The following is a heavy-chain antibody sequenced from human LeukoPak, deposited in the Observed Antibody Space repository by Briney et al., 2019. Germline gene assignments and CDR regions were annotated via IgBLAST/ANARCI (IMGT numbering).Heavy chain of an antibody. CDR3: ARDIGYLSP. CDR2: TYYRSTWYN. D-gene: IGHD5-18*01. CDR1: GDSVSSNSVT. V-gene: IGHV6-1*01. Sequence: SQALSLTCAISGDSVSSNSVTWNWIRQSPSRGLEWLGRTYYRSTWYNDYAVSVRGRITVNPDTSKNQFSLKLSSVTAADTAVYYCARDIGYLSPWGQGTLVTVSS. J-gene: IGHJ5*02.